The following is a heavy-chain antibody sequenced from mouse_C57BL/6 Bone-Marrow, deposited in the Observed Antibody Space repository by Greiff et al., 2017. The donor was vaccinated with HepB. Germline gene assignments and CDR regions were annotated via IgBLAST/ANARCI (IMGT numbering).Heavy chain of an antibody. CDR3: TREGWRDFDY. J-gene: IGHJ2*01. Sequence: VQLKQSGAELVRPGASVTLSCKASGCTFTDYEMHWVKQTPVHGLEWIGAIDPETGGTAYNQKFKGKAILTADKSSSTAYMELRSLTSEDSAVYYCTREGWRDFDYWGQGTTLTVSS. CDR1: GCTFTDYE. V-gene: IGHV1-15*01. D-gene: IGHD3-3*01. CDR2: IDPETGGT.